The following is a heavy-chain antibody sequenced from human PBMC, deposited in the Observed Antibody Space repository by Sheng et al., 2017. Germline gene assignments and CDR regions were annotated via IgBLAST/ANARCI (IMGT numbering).Heavy chain of an antibody. V-gene: IGHV4-34*01. J-gene: IGHJ6*02. CDR1: GGSFSGYY. CDR2: INHSGST. CDR3: ARLRRVRGVIVSGYGMDV. Sequence: QVQLQQLGAGLLKPSETLSLTCAVYGGSFSGYYWSWIRQPPGKGLEWIGEINHSGSTNYNPSLKSRVTISVDTSKNQFSLKLSSVTAADTAVYYCARLRRVRGVIVSGYGMDVWGQGTTVTVSS. D-gene: IGHD3-10*01.